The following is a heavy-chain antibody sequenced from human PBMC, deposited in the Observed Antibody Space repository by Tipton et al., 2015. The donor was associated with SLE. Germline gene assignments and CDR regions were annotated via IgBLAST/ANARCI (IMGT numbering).Heavy chain of an antibody. V-gene: IGHV4-59*12. D-gene: IGHD2-2*01. CDR2: IYYSGST. J-gene: IGHJ6*02. CDR1: GGSITSSY. Sequence: TLSLTCTVSGGSITSSYWSWIRQPPGKGLEWIGYIYYSGSTNSNPSLKSRVTMSLDTSKNQFSLKLTSVTAADTAVYFCARGCSSTTCEPFDYFGLDVWGQGTTVTVS. CDR3: ARGCSSTTCEPFDYFGLDV.